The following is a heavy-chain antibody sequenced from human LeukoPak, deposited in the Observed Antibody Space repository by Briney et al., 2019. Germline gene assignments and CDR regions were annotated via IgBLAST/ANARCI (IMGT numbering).Heavy chain of an antibody. CDR1: GYTFTSYY. Sequence: ASVKVSCKASGYTFTSYYMHWVRQAPGQGLEWMGIINPSGGSTSYAQKFQGRVTMTRDMSTSTVYMELSSLRSEDTAVYYCATSSPNGYSSSWYRPADYWGQGTLVTVSS. V-gene: IGHV1-46*01. J-gene: IGHJ4*02. CDR3: ATSSPNGYSSSWYRPADY. CDR2: INPSGGST. D-gene: IGHD6-13*01.